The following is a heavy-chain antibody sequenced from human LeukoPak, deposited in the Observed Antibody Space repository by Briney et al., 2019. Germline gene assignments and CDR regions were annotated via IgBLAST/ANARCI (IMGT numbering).Heavy chain of an antibody. CDR1: GFTFSSYS. CDR3: ARDTYYDSSGFDP. V-gene: IGHV3-48*02. CDR2: ISSSSSTI. Sequence: GGSLRLSCAASGFTFSSYSMNWVRQAPGKGLEWVSYISSSSSTIYYTDSAKGRFTISRDNAKNSLYLQMNSLRDEDTAVYYCARDTYYDSSGFDPWGQGTLVTVSS. D-gene: IGHD3-22*01. J-gene: IGHJ5*02.